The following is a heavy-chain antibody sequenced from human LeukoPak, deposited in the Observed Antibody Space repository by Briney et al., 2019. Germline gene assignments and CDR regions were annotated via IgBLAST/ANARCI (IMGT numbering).Heavy chain of an antibody. V-gene: IGHV3-30*01. J-gene: IGHJ4*02. CDR2: ISYDGSNK. CDR3: AGDSSGWYEFDY. D-gene: IGHD6-19*01. CDR1: GFTFSSYW. Sequence: GGSLRLSCAASGFTFSSYWMSWVRQAPGEGLEGVAVISYDGSNKHYADSVKGRFTISRDNSKNTLYLQMNSLRAEDTAVYYCAGDSSGWYEFDYWGQGTLVTVSS.